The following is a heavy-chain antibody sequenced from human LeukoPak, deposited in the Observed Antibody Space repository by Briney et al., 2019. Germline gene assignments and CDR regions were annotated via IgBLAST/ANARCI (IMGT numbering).Heavy chain of an antibody. Sequence: PSETLSLTCTVSGYSISSGYYWGWIRPPPGKGLEWIGIIYHSGSTYYNPSLKSRVTISVDTSKNQFSLKLSSVTAADTAVYYCARDTSYYGSGSYSDYWGQGTPVTVSS. CDR2: IYHSGST. J-gene: IGHJ4*02. D-gene: IGHD3-10*01. CDR1: GYSISSGYY. CDR3: ARDTSYYGSGSYSDY. V-gene: IGHV4-38-2*02.